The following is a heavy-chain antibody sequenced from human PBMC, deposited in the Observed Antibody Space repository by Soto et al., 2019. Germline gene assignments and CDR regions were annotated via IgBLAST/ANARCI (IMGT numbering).Heavy chain of an antibody. D-gene: IGHD3-10*01. J-gene: IGHJ6*02. V-gene: IGHV4-59*08. CDR1: SGPSRSHN. Sequence: QVQLQQSGPGLVKPSETLSLTCTVSSGPSRSHNWGWIRQPPGGGLEWIGYIYHTGDTSYNPPLSGRVPISADTSTNHTSVTLRSVTAADTAVYYCVRQGIGDLHGLVEVWGQGTRVSVSS. CDR3: VRQGIGDLHGLVEV. CDR2: IYHTGDT.